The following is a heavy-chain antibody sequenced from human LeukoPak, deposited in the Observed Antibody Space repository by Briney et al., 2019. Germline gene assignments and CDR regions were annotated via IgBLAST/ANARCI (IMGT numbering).Heavy chain of an antibody. CDR1: GFTFSTYG. D-gene: IGHD5-24*01. CDR2: IWYGGSNK. J-gene: IGHJ4*02. V-gene: IGHV3-30*02. Sequence: GGSLRLSCAASGFTFSTYGMHWVRQAPGKGLEWVAVIWYGGSNKYYADSVKGRFTISRDNSKNTLYLQMNSLRAEDTAVYYCAKGGSGGYTFDYWGQGTLVTVSS. CDR3: AKGGSGGYTFDY.